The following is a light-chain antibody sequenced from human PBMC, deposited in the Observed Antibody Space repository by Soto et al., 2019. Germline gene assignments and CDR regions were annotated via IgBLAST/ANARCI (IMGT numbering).Light chain of an antibody. CDR1: SSNIGNNY. Sequence: QSVLTQLPSVSAAPGQKVTISCSGSSSNIGNNYVSWYQQLPGTAPKLLIYDNNKRPSGIPDRFSGSKSGTSATLGITGLQTGDEADYYCGTWDSSLSAEVFGTGTKVTVL. J-gene: IGLJ1*01. CDR3: GTWDSSLSAEV. V-gene: IGLV1-51*01. CDR2: DNN.